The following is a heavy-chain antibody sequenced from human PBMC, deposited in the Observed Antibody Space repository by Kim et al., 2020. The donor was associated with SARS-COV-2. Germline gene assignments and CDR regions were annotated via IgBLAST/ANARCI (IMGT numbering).Heavy chain of an antibody. Sequence: SETLSLTCTVSGGSISSGDYYWSWIRQPPGKGLEWIGYIYYSGSTYYNPSLKSRVTISVDTSKNQFSLKLSSVTAADTAVYYCAREMATIQASDYWGQGTLVTVSS. V-gene: IGHV4-30-4*01. CDR3: AREMATIQASDY. CDR2: IYYSGST. J-gene: IGHJ4*02. D-gene: IGHD5-12*01. CDR1: GGSISSGDYY.